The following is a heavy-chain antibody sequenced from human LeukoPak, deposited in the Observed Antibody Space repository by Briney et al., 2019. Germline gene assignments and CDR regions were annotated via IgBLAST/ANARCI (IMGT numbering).Heavy chain of an antibody. CDR1: GGSISSYY. CDR2: IYTSGST. J-gene: IGHJ4*02. D-gene: IGHD5-12*01. V-gene: IGHV4-4*07. Sequence: SETLSLTCTVSGGSISSYYWSWIRQPAGKGLEWIGRIYTSGSTNHNPSLKSRVTMSVDASKNQFSLKLSSVTAAHTAVYYCARDSLVATITPSYFDYWGQGTLVTVSS. CDR3: ARDSLVATITPSYFDY.